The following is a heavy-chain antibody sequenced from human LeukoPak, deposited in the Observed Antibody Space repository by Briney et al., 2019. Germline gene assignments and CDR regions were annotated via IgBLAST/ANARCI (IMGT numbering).Heavy chain of an antibody. CDR1: GGSISSYY. V-gene: IGHV4-59*12. D-gene: IGHD2-15*01. CDR2: IYYSGST. Sequence: SETLSLTCTVSGGSISSYYWSWIRQPPGRGLEWIGYIYYSGSTNYNPSLKSRVTISVDTSKNQFSLKLSSVTAADTAVYFCARRRVVVASTDGASGAFDIWGQGTMVTVSS. CDR3: ARRRVVVASTDGASGAFDI. J-gene: IGHJ3*02.